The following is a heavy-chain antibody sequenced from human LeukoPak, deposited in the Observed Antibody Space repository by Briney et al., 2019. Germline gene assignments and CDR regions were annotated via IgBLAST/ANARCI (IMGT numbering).Heavy chain of an antibody. Sequence: GGSLRLSCAASGFTFSAHAMNWVRQAPGKGLEWVSAISGNALSTYYAGSVKGRFIISRDKSKNTLYLQMNSLRAEDTAVYFCAKVIMAATHFYYSGMDVWGQGTTVTVSS. V-gene: IGHV3-23*01. CDR3: AKVIMAATHFYYSGMDV. D-gene: IGHD2-8*01. CDR2: ISGNALST. CDR1: GFTFSAHA. J-gene: IGHJ6*02.